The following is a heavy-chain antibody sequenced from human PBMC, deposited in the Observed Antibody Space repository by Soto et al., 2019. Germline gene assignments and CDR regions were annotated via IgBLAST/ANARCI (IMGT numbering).Heavy chain of an antibody. J-gene: IGHJ4*02. V-gene: IGHV4-34*01. CDR1: GGSFSGYY. CDR2: INHSGST. CDR3: AAALVTEQDLFDY. D-gene: IGHD2-21*02. Sequence: KTSESLSLTCAVYGGSFSGYYWSWIRQPPGKGLEWIGEINHSGSTNYNPSLKSRVTISVDTSKNQFSLKLSSVTAADTAVYYCAAALVTEQDLFDYWGQGTLVTVSS.